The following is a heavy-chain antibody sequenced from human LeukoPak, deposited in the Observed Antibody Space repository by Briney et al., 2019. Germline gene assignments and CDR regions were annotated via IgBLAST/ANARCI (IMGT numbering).Heavy chain of an antibody. J-gene: IGHJ4*02. V-gene: IGHV3-21*01. CDR2: ISSSSSYI. CDR3: ARGRGSTVTPRGIFDY. D-gene: IGHD4-17*01. Sequence: GGSLRLSCAASGFTFSSYSMNWVRQAPGKGLEWVSSISSSSSYIYYADSVKGRFTISRDNAKNSLYLQMNSLRAEDTAVYYCARGRGSTVTPRGIFDYWGQGTLVTVSS. CDR1: GFTFSSYS.